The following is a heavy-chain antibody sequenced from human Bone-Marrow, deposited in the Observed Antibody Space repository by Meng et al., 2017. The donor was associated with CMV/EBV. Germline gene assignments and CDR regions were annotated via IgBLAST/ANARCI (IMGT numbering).Heavy chain of an antibody. Sequence: SETLSLTCAVYGGPFSGYYWSWIRQPPGKGLEWIGEINHSGSTNYNPSLKSRVTISVDTSKNQFSLKLSSVTAADTAVYYRARRGRVTIFGVVISKYYYYGMDVWGQGTTVTVSS. CDR1: GGPFSGYY. CDR3: ARRGRVTIFGVVISKYYYYGMDV. D-gene: IGHD3-3*01. J-gene: IGHJ6*02. CDR2: INHSGST. V-gene: IGHV4-34*01.